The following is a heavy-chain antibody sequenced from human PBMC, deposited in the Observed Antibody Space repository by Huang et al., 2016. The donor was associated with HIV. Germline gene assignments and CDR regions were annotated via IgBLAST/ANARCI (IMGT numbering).Heavy chain of an antibody. CDR2: FYYSGDA. V-gene: IGHV4-39*01. CDR1: GGSITSSNHY. Sequence: QLHLQQSGPGLVRPSETLSLICTVSGGSITSSNHYWGCIRQTPGKGLEWIGNFYYSGDAYYTPSLKNRVSISIDTSKSQFSLRLSSVIATDTAVYYCASGEYGKNAYDIWGQGTVVTVSA. D-gene: IGHD2-2*01. J-gene: IGHJ3*02. CDR3: ASGEYGKNAYDI.